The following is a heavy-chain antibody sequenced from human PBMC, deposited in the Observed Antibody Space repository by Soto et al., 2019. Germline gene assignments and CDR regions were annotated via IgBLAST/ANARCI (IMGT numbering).Heavy chain of an antibody. CDR2: INPNSGGT. CDR3: ARTLYYYDGSGPPQGWYFDL. CDR1: GYTFTGYY. J-gene: IGHJ2*01. D-gene: IGHD3-22*01. V-gene: IGHV1-2*02. Sequence: QVQLVQSGAEVKKPGASVKVSCKASGYTFTGYYMHWVRQAPGQGLEWMGWINPNSGGTNYAQKFQGRVTMTRDTSISTAYMELSRLRSDDTAVYYCARTLYYYDGSGPPQGWYFDLWGRGTLVTVSS.